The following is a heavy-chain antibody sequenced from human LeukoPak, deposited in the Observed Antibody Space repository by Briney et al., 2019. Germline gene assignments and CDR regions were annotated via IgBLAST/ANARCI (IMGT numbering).Heavy chain of an antibody. V-gene: IGHV3-48*01. CDR3: ARDTLQLGPLSDY. CDR2: ISSVSTI. Sequence: GGSLRLSCAASGFTFSSYSMSWVRQAPGKGLEWVSYISSVSTIYHADSVKGRFTISRDNAKNSLYLQMNSLRAEDTAVYYCARDTLQLGPLSDYWGQGTLVTVSS. CDR1: GFTFSSYS. D-gene: IGHD4-11*01. J-gene: IGHJ4*02.